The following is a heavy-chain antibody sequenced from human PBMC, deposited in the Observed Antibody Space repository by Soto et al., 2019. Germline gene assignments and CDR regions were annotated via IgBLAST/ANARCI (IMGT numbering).Heavy chain of an antibody. CDR2: ISSSSSYI. Sequence: GGSLRLSCAASGFTFSNYTMNWVRQAPGKGLEWVSFISSSSSYIYYADSVKGRFTISRDNAKNSLYLQMNSLRAEDTAVYYCARMITFGGVIVPTHFDYWGQGTLVTVSS. CDR1: GFTFSNYT. V-gene: IGHV3-21*01. D-gene: IGHD3-16*02. J-gene: IGHJ4*02. CDR3: ARMITFGGVIVPTHFDY.